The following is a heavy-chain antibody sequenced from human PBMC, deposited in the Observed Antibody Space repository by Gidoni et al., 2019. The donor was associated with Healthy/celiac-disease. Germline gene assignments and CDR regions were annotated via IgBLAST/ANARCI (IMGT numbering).Heavy chain of an antibody. J-gene: IGHJ4*02. CDR2: INHSGST. D-gene: IGHD2-2*01. V-gene: IGHV4-34*01. Sequence: QVQLQQWGAGLLKPSETLSLTCAVYGGSFSGYYWSWIRQPPGKGLDWIGEINHSGSTNYNPSLKSRVTISVDTSKNQFSLKLSSVTAADTAVYYCARDVVPAASLDYWGQGTLVTVSS. CDR1: GGSFSGYY. CDR3: ARDVVPAASLDY.